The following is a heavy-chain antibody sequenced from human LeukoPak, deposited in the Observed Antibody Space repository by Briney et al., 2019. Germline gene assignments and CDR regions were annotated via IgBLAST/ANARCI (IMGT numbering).Heavy chain of an antibody. Sequence: SETLSLTCTVSGGSISSYYWSWIRQPPGKGLEWIGYIYYSGSTNYNPSLKSRVTISVDTSKNQFSLKLSSVTAADTAVYYCARGKFNWTLDYWGQGTLVTISS. CDR2: IYYSGST. CDR1: GGSISSYY. D-gene: IGHD1-20*01. V-gene: IGHV4-59*01. CDR3: ARGKFNWTLDY. J-gene: IGHJ4*02.